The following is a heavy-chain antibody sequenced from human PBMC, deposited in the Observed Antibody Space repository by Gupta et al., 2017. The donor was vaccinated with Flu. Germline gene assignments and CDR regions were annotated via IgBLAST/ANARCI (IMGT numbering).Heavy chain of an antibody. CDR3: ARGVVEDDFWSGYYTGAFDI. D-gene: IGHD3-3*01. Sequence: QVQLQESGPGLVKPSQTLSLTCTVSGGSISSGGYYWSWIRQHPGKGLEWIGYIYYSGSTYYNPSLKSRVTISVDTSKNQFSLKLSSVTAADTAVYYCARGVVEDDFWSGYYTGAFDIWGQGTMVTVSS. V-gene: IGHV4-31*03. CDR2: IYYSGST. J-gene: IGHJ3*02. CDR1: GGSISSGGYY.